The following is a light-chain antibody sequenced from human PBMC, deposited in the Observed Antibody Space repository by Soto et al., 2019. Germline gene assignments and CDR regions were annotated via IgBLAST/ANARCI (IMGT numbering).Light chain of an antibody. Sequence: EMGMTQCPATLSVSPGETPTLSCRASQNVSSNLALYPQKTGQAPTLLXXGEXTRATGIPARFIGSGSGKEFTLTISSLQSEHVAVYYCQQYNKWPRWTFGQGTKVDIK. J-gene: IGKJ1*01. CDR2: GEX. CDR1: QNVSSN. V-gene: IGKV3-15*01. CDR3: QQYNKWPRWT.